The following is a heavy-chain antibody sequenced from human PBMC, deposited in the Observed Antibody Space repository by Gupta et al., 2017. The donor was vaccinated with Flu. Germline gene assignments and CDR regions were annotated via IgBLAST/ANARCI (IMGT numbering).Heavy chain of an antibody. Sequence: QVQLVESGGGVVQPGRSLRLSCAASGFTFSSYGMHWVRQAPGKGLEWVAVIWYDGSNKYYADSAKGRVTSARDNSKNTLYLQRISLIADETTVYYCSRGSAEVRIFVLVTSDAFDIWGQGTLVTVSS. J-gene: IGHJ3*02. CDR1: GFTFSSYG. CDR3: SRGSAEVRIFVLVTSDAFDI. D-gene: IGHD3-3*01. CDR2: IWYDGSNK. V-gene: IGHV3-33*01.